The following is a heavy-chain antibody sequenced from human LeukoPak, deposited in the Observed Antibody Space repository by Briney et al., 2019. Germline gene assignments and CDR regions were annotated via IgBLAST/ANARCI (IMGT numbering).Heavy chain of an antibody. CDR2: IYPNSGGT. CDR1: GYTFAAYY. V-gene: IGHV1-2*02. Sequence: ASVKVSCKASGYTFAAYYIHWVRQAPGQGLEWMGWIYPNSGGTNFAQKFQGRVTMTRDTSISTAYMELSRLRSDDTAVYYCARAHEQLVQDYWDQGTLVTVSS. D-gene: IGHD6-13*01. J-gene: IGHJ4*02. CDR3: ARAHEQLVQDY.